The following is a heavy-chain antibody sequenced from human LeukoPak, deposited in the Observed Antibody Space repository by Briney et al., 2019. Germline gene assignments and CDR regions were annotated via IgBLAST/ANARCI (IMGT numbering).Heavy chain of an antibody. J-gene: IGHJ4*02. D-gene: IGHD2-8*02. CDR3: ARDLTGKYYIAY. CDR1: GFTFSSFG. V-gene: IGHV3-30*02. CDR2: IGYTGTNT. Sequence: GGSLRLSCAASGFTFSSFGLHWVRQAPGEGLEWVAYIGYTGTNTYYADSAPGRFTISRDNSKNTVHLQMNSLGAADTALYSCARDLTGKYYIAYWGQGTRVTVSS.